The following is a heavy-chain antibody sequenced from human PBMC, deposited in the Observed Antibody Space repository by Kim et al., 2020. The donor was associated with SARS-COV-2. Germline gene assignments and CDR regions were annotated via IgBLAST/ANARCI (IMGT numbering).Heavy chain of an antibody. Sequence: VKGRFTISRDNAKNSLYLQMNRLRAEDTAVYYCARKYYDFEPRPNDAFDIWGQGTMVTVSS. CDR3: ARKYYDFEPRPNDAFDI. D-gene: IGHD3-3*01. J-gene: IGHJ3*02. V-gene: IGHV3-11*01.